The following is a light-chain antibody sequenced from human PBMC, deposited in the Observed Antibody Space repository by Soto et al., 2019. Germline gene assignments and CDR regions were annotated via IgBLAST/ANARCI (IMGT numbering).Light chain of an antibody. CDR2: DAS. CDR3: QQRSNGPLT. J-gene: IGKJ5*01. Sequence: EIVLTQSPATLSLSPGERVTLSCRASQSVSSYFAWYQQKPGQAPRLLIYDASNRATGIPARFSGSGSGKDFTLTISSLEPEDFAVYYCQQRSNGPLTFGQGTRLEIK. V-gene: IGKV3-11*01. CDR1: QSVSSY.